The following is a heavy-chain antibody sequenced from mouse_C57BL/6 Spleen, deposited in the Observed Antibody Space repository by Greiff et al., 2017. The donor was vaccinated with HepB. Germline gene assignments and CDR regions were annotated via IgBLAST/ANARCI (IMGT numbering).Heavy chain of an antibody. V-gene: IGHV5-15*01. CDR3: ARRGGNGAMDY. Sequence: EVKLVESGGGLVQPGGSLKLSCAASGFTFSDYGMAWVRQAPRKGPEWVAFISNLAYSIYYADTVTGRFTISRENAKNTLYLEMSSLRSEDTAMYYCARRGGNGAMDYWGQGTSVTVSS. J-gene: IGHJ4*01. CDR2: ISNLAYSI. CDR1: GFTFSDYG.